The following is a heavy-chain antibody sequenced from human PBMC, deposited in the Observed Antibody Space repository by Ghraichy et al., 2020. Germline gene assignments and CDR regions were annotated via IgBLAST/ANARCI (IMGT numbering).Heavy chain of an antibody. J-gene: IGHJ3*02. CDR3: AKDQGYGGNDDAFDI. V-gene: IGHV3-23*01. CDR1: GFTFSNSA. CDR2: ISGIDGVT. Sequence: GGSLRLSCAASGFTFSNSAMSWVRQAPGKGLEWVSTISGIDGVTYYADSVKGRFTISRDNSKNTLYLQMNSLRAEDTAVYYCAKDQGYGGNDDAFDIWAQGTMATVSS. D-gene: IGHD4-23*01.